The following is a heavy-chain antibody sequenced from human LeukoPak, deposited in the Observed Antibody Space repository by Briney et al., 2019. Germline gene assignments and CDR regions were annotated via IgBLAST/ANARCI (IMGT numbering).Heavy chain of an antibody. D-gene: IGHD3-3*01. V-gene: IGHV3-23*01. Sequence: PGGSLRLSCAASRFSFSDYTMSWVRQLPGKGLEWVSGIRHSGVDSSYADSVKGRFTISRDNSKNTLYLQMNSLRAEDTAVYYCARGPYYDFWSGYSNFDYWGQGTLVTVSS. J-gene: IGHJ4*02. CDR1: RFSFSDYT. CDR2: IRHSGVDS. CDR3: ARGPYYDFWSGYSNFDY.